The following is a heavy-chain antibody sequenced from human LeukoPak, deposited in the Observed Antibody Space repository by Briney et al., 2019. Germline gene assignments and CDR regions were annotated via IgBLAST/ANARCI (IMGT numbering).Heavy chain of an antibody. CDR2: VSYSGST. Sequence: SETLSLTCTVSGVSMRTYYWSWIRQPPGKGLEWIGYVSYSGSTNYNPSLKSRLTISIDTSETQFSLKLSSVTAADTAVYYCARHAAGYSSGWYGFLDYWGQGTLVTVSS. J-gene: IGHJ4*02. D-gene: IGHD6-19*01. CDR3: ARHAAGYSSGWYGFLDY. V-gene: IGHV4-59*08. CDR1: GVSMRTYY.